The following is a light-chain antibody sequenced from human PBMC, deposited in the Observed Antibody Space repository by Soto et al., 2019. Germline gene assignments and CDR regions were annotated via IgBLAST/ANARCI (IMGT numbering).Light chain of an antibody. CDR1: SSDVGGYNY. V-gene: IGLV2-11*01. Sequence: QSALTQPRSVSGSPGQSVTISCTGTSSDVGGYNYVSWYQQHPGKAPKLMIYDVSKRPSGVPDRFSGSKSGNTASLTISGXXXXXXXXYYCCSYVGSYTFDVFGTGTKLTVL. CDR2: DVS. CDR3: CSYVGSYTFDV. J-gene: IGLJ1*01.